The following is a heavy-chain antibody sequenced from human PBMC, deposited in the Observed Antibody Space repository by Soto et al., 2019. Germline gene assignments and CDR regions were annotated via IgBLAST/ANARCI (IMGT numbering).Heavy chain of an antibody. V-gene: IGHV3-7*01. CDR1: GFTFSNFY. D-gene: IGHD4-4*01. CDR3: ARDYSFDAFDI. J-gene: IGHJ3*02. CDR2: IKQDGTDK. Sequence: EMQLVESGGGLVQPGGSLSLSCAASGFTFSNFYMSWVRQAPGKGLEWVANIKQDGTDKNYVDSVKGRFTISRDNAKNSLYLQMSSLRAEDTAVYYGARDYSFDAFDIWGQGTMVTVSS.